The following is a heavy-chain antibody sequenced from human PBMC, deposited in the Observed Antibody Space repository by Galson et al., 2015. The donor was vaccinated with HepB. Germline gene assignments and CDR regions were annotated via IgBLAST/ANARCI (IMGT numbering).Heavy chain of an antibody. CDR1: GYTFTSYV. CDR3: ARVRIAVAENYYYYYGMDV. J-gene: IGHJ6*02. CDR2: ISAYNGNT. D-gene: IGHD6-19*01. Sequence: SLNVSCKASGYTFTSYVISWVRQAPGQGLEWMGWISAYNGNTNYAQKLQGRVAMTTDTSTSTAYMELRSLRSDDTAVYYCARVRIAVAENYYYYYGMDVWGQGTTVTVSS. V-gene: IGHV1-18*01.